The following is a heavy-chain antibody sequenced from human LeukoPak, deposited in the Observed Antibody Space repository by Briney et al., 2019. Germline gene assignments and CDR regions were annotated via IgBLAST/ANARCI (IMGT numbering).Heavy chain of an antibody. D-gene: IGHD1-26*01. V-gene: IGHV1-18*01. CDR1: GYTFTSYG. CDR3: ARDNSGSYSDAFDI. Sequence: ASVKVSRKASGYTFTSYGISWVRQAPGQGLEWMGWISAYNGNTNYAQKLQGRVTMTTDTSTSTAYMELRSLRSDDTAVYYCARDNSGSYSDAFDIWGQGTMVTVSS. J-gene: IGHJ3*02. CDR2: ISAYNGNT.